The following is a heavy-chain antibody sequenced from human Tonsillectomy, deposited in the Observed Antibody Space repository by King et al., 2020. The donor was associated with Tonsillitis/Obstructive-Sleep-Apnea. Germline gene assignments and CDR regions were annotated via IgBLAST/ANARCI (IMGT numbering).Heavy chain of an antibody. J-gene: IGHJ4*02. D-gene: IGHD6-19*01. CDR3: ASEGGRAAGNEGRY. V-gene: IGHV3-30*04. CDR2: ISYDGSNK. CDR1: GFIFSDYA. Sequence: VQLVESGGGVVQPGRSLRLSCAASGFIFSDYAMHWVRQAPGKGLEWVAVISYDGSNKYYADSVKGRFTISRDTSKNTLYLQMNSLKAEDTAVYYCASEGGRAAGNEGRYWGQGTLVIVSS.